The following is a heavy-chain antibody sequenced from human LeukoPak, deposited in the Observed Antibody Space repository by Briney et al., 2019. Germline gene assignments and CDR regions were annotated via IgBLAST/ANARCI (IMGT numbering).Heavy chain of an antibody. J-gene: IGHJ4*02. D-gene: IGHD3-9*01. CDR2: INHSGST. Sequence: KPSETLSLTCAVYGGSFGGYYWTWIRQPPGKGLEWVGEINHSGSTNYNPTLKSRVTISLDTSKNHFALKVSSVTAADTAAYYCARGPTTVYDSLTGYYYFDAWGQGTLVTVSS. CDR1: GGSFGGYY. CDR3: ARGPTTVYDSLTGYYYFDA. V-gene: IGHV4-34*01.